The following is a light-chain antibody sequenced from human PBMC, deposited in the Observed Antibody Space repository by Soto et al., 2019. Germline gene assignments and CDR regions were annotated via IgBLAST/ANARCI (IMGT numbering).Light chain of an antibody. V-gene: IGKV3-20*01. J-gene: IGKJ4*01. CDR2: DAS. CDR3: HQYAVSPLT. CDR1: QSVGRNY. Sequence: EIELTQSPGTLSLSPGASATLSCRAIQSVGRNYLAWFQHKPDQAHRLLIYDASNRATGVPDRFSGSGSGTDFTLSVSRLEPQDFAVYYCHQYAVSPLTFGGGTKVEIK.